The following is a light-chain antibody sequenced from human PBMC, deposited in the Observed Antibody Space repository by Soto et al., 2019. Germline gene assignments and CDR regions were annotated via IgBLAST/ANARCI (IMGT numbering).Light chain of an antibody. J-gene: IGKJ1*01. CDR3: TQGSGWPWT. V-gene: IGKV2-30*01. Sequence: EAVMTQSPLSLHVSLGQPASISCRSSQSLVFTDGNNYSEWFHQRPGQAPRRLIYKASNRDSGVPDRFSGSGSGTDFTLKISRVEAEDVGVYYCTQGSGWPWTFGQGTKLEIK. CDR2: KAS. CDR1: QSLVFTDGNNY.